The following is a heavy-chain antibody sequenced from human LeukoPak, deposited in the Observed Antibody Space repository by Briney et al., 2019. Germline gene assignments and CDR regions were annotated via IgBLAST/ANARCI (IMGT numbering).Heavy chain of an antibody. Sequence: GRSLRLSCAASGFTFSSYGMHWVRQAPGKGLEWVAVISYDGSNKYYADSVKGRFTISRDNSKNALYLQMNSLRAEDTAVYYCAIGLDCWGQGTLVTVSS. J-gene: IGHJ4*02. CDR3: AIGLDC. V-gene: IGHV3-30*03. CDR1: GFTFSSYG. CDR2: ISYDGSNK.